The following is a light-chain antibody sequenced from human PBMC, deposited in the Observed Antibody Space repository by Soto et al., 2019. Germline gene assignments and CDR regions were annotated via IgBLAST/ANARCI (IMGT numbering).Light chain of an antibody. J-gene: IGLJ1*01. CDR3: SSYTGSTSYV. CDR1: SSDVGGYNY. CDR2: DVS. V-gene: IGLV2-14*01. Sequence: QSVLTQPASVSGSPGQSITISCTGTSSDVGGYNYVSWYQQHPGKAPKLMIYDVSYRPSGVPNRFSGSKSGDTASLTISGLQAEDEADYYCSSYTGSTSYVFGTGTKVTVL.